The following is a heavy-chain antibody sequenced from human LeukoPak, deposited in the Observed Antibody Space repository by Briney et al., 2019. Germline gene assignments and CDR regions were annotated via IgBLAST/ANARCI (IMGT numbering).Heavy chain of an antibody. Sequence: GRSLRLACAASGFTFSSYGMHWVRQAPGKGLEWVAVISYDGSNKYYADSVKGRFTISRDNSKNTLYLQMNSLGAEDTAVYYCAKSTASGYSNNYWGQGTLVTVSS. J-gene: IGHJ4*02. CDR2: ISYDGSNK. V-gene: IGHV3-30*18. D-gene: IGHD3-22*01. CDR3: AKSTASGYSNNY. CDR1: GFTFSSYG.